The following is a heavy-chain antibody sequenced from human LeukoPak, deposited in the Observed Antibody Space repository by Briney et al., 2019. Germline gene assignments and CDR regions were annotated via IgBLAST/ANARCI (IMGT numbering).Heavy chain of an antibody. Sequence: VASVKVSCKASGGTFISYAISWVRQAPGQGLEWMGRIIPIFGTANYAQKFQCRVTITTDESTSTAYMELSSLRSEDTAVYYCASIAVAGTHYFDYWGQGTLVTVSS. CDR1: GGTFISYA. V-gene: IGHV1-69*05. CDR3: ASIAVAGTHYFDY. D-gene: IGHD6-19*01. J-gene: IGHJ4*02. CDR2: IIPIFGTA.